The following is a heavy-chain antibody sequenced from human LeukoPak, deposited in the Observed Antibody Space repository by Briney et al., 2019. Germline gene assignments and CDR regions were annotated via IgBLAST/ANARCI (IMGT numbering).Heavy chain of an antibody. J-gene: IGHJ6*02. Sequence: GGSLRLSCAASGFTFSSYAMNWVRQAPGKGLEWVSLIGGSGGITYYADSVKGRFTISRDNSKNTLYLQMNSLRAEDTAVYYCARDLLSTITMIVDYYYYGMDVWGQGTTVTVSS. CDR1: GFTFSSYA. D-gene: IGHD3-22*01. V-gene: IGHV3-23*01. CDR2: IGGSGGIT. CDR3: ARDLLSTITMIVDYYYYGMDV.